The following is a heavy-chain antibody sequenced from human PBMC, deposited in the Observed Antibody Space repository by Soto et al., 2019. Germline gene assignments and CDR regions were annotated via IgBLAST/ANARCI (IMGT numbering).Heavy chain of an antibody. J-gene: IGHJ4*02. CDR1: GGSISSYY. CDR2: IYYSGST. V-gene: IGHV4-59*01. D-gene: IGHD3-22*01. CDR3: ARTYYYDSSGSASFDY. Sequence: QVQLQESGPGLVKPSETLSLTCTVSGGSISSYYWSWIRQPPGKGLEWIGYIYYSGSTNYNPSLKSRVTISVDTSKSQCSLKLSSVTAADTAVYYCARTYYYDSSGSASFDYWGQGTLVTVSS.